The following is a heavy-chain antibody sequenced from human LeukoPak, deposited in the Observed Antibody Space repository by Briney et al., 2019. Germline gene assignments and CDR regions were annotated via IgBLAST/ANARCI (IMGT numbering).Heavy chain of an antibody. CDR3: VRNFAVAGIPRGFDI. CDR1: GGSLSSSSYY. CDR2: MYYSGTT. J-gene: IGHJ3*02. V-gene: IGHV4-39*01. Sequence: SETLSLTCTVSGGSLSSSSYYWGWIRQSPGKGLEWIGSMYYSGTTYYNSSLKSRVTISVDTPKNQFSLKVSSVTAADTAVYYCVRNFAVAGIPRGFDIWGQGTMVTVSS. D-gene: IGHD6-19*01.